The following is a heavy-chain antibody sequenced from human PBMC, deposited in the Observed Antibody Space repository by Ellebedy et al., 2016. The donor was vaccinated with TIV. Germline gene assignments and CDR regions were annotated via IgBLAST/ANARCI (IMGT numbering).Heavy chain of an antibody. CDR3: ARDRSGSQYYFDY. V-gene: IGHV3-74*01. CDR1: GFTFSKYW. CDR2: IHSDGSST. Sequence: PGGSLRLSCAASGFTFSKYWMHWVRHTPGKGLVWVSRIHSDGSSTSYADSVKGRFTISRDNAKNTLYLQMNSLRAEDTAVYYCARDRSGSQYYFDYWGQGTLVTVSS. D-gene: IGHD3-10*01. J-gene: IGHJ4*02.